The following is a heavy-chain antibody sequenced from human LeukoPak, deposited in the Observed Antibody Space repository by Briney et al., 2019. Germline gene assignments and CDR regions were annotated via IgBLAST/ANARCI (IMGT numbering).Heavy chain of an antibody. V-gene: IGHV3-23*01. CDR3: ARDLPLWFGEKYFDY. CDR1: GYTFTGDW. CDR2: ISNSGGNT. D-gene: IGHD3-10*01. J-gene: IGHJ4*02. Sequence: GESLKISCKASGYTFTGDWIGWVRQAPGKGLEWVSGISNSGGNTYYADSVKGRFTISRDNSKNTLYLQMNSLRAEDTAVYYCARDLPLWFGEKYFDYWGQGTLVTVSS.